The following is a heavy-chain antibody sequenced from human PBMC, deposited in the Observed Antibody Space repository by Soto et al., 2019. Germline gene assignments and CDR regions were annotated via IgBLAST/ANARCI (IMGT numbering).Heavy chain of an antibody. CDR3: ARSEEVLRYFDWLPGSFDY. J-gene: IGHJ4*02. CDR1: GGSISSSSYY. V-gene: IGHV4-39*01. CDR2: IYYSGST. Sequence: HAETLSLTCTVSGGSISSSSYYWGWIRQPPGKGLEWIGSIYYSGSTYYNPSLKSRVTISVDTSKNQFSLKLSSVTAADTAVYYCARSEEVLRYFDWLPGSFDYWGQGTLVTVSS. D-gene: IGHD3-9*01.